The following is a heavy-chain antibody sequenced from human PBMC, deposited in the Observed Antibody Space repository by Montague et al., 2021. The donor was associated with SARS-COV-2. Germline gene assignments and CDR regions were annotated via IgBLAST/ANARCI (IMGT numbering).Heavy chain of an antibody. J-gene: IGHJ4*02. Sequence: TLSLTCTVSDDSITSAISCNCLIRQPAERGLEWSGRIYTTGSTYYNPSLNRRLTISLDTSKNQSSLQLSFMTAADTAVYYCARGDFRWDFDCWGQGTMVAVSS. V-gene: IGHV4-61*02. D-gene: IGHD2/OR15-2a*01. CDR1: DDSITSAIS. CDR2: IYTTGST. CDR3: ARGDFRWDFDC.